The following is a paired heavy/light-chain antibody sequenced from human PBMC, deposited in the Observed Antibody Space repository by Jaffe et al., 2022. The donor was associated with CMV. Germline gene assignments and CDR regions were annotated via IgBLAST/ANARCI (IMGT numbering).Light chain of an antibody. V-gene: IGKV3-20*01. CDR1: QSVSSTY. Sequence: EIVLTQSPGTLSLSPGERATLSCRASQSVSSTYLAWYQQKPGQAPRLLIYGASSRATGIPDRFSGSGSGTDFTLTISRLEPEDFAVYYCQQYGRSPYTFGQGTKLEI. J-gene: IGKJ2*01. CDR3: QQYGRSPYT. CDR2: GAS.
Heavy chain of an antibody. Sequence: DVHLVESGGGLVQPGGSLRLSCAASGFTFSNYAMSWVRQAPGKGLEWVSSISGSGGSAYYPDSVRGRFTISRDNSENTLYLQIYSLRAEDTAVYYCAREIGRELLRTFFDSWGQGTLVTVSS. CDR3: AREIGRELLRTFFDS. D-gene: IGHD1-7*01. J-gene: IGHJ5*01. CDR2: ISGSGGSA. V-gene: IGHV3-23*04. CDR1: GFTFSNYA.